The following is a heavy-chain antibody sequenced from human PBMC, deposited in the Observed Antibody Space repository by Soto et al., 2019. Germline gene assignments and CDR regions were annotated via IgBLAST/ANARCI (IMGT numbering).Heavy chain of an antibody. D-gene: IGHD2-2*02. Sequence: ASVKVSCKASGYTFTSYGISWVRQAPGQGLEWMGWISAYNGNTNYAQKLQGRVTMTTDTSTSTAYMELRSLRSDDTAVYYCARDTGIVVVPAAIPGYGMDVWGQGTTVTV. CDR2: ISAYNGNT. J-gene: IGHJ6*02. V-gene: IGHV1-18*01. CDR3: ARDTGIVVVPAAIPGYGMDV. CDR1: GYTFTSYG.